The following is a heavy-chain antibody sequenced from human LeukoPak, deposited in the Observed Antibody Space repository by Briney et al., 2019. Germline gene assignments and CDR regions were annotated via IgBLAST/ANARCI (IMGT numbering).Heavy chain of an antibody. V-gene: IGHV3-48*01. CDR1: GFTFSSYS. Sequence: GGSLRLSCAASGFTFSSYSMNWVRQAPGKGLEWVSYISSSSSTIYYADSVKGRFTISRDNAQRLVYLQMNSLRAEDTAVYYCTNFKPPAPDALDVWGQGTLITVSS. CDR2: ISSSSSTI. D-gene: IGHD2/OR15-2a*01. CDR3: TNFKPPAPDALDV. J-gene: IGHJ3*01.